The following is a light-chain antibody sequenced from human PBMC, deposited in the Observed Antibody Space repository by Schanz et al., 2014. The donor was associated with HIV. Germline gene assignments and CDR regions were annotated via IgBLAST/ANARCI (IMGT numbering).Light chain of an antibody. Sequence: ETVMTQSPASLSVTPGERATLSCSASQSISRNLAWYQQRPGQAPRLLIYGASTRATGIPDRFSGSGSGTDFTLTISRLEPEDFAMYYCHHYGGSFGPGTKVD. CDR3: HHYGGS. V-gene: IGKV3-20*01. CDR2: GAS. J-gene: IGKJ3*01. CDR1: QSISRN.